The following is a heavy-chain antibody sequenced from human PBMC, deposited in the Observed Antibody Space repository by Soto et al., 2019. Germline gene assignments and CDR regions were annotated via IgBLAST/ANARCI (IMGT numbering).Heavy chain of an antibody. CDR2: INPNSGGT. D-gene: IGHD3-10*01. V-gene: IGHV1-2*02. CDR1: GYTFTGYY. J-gene: IGHJ5*02. Sequence: QVQLVQSGAEVKKPGASLKVSCKASGYTFTGYYMHWVRQAPGQGLEWMGGINPNSGGTNYAQKLQCRVTMTRDTSISTDYMELSRRRTDDTAVYYCAQGGVVRGKSWFDPWGKCTLVTVSS. CDR3: AQGGVVRGKSWFDP.